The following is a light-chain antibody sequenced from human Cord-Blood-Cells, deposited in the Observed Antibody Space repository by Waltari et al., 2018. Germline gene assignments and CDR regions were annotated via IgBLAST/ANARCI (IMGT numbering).Light chain of an antibody. J-gene: IGLJ3*02. CDR3: CSYAGSYTWV. CDR1: SSDVGGYNY. CDR2: EVS. V-gene: IGLV2-11*01. Sequence: QSALTQPRSVSGSPGQSVTISCTGTSSDVGGYNYVSWYQQHPGKAPKLMIYEVSKRRSGVPDRFSGSKSGDTASLTISGLQAEEEADYYCCSYAGSYTWVFGGGTKLTVL.